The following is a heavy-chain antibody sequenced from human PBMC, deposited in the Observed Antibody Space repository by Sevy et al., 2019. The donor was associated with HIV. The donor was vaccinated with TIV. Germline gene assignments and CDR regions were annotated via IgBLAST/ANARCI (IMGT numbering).Heavy chain of an antibody. J-gene: IGHJ6*03. CDR3: ARGYSSSSLYYYYMDV. V-gene: IGHV1-18*01. Sequence: ASVKVSCKASGYTFTSYGISWVRQAPGQGLEWMGWISAYNGNTNYAQTLQGRVTMTTDTSTSTAYMGLRSLRSDDTAVYYCARGYSSSSLYYYYMDVWGKGTTVTVSS. D-gene: IGHD6-6*01. CDR1: GYTFTSYG. CDR2: ISAYNGNT.